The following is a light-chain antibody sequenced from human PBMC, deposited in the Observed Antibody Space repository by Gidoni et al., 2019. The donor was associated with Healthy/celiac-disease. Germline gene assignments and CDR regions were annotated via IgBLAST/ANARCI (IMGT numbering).Light chain of an antibody. Sequence: DIVMTQSPLSLPVIPGEPASISCRSSQSLLHSNGYNYLDWYLQQPGQSPQLLIYLGSNRASGVPDRFSGSGSGTDFTLKISRVEAEDVGVYYCMQALQTPRTFGQXTKVEIK. CDR2: LGS. V-gene: IGKV2-28*01. CDR3: MQALQTPRT. CDR1: QSLLHSNGYNY. J-gene: IGKJ1*01.